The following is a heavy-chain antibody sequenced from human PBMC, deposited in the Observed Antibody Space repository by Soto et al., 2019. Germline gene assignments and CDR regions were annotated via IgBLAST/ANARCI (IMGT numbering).Heavy chain of an antibody. CDR1: GFTFSSYG. V-gene: IGHV3-30*18. Sequence: PGGSLRLSCAACGFTFSSYGMHWVRQAPGKGLEWVAVISYDGSNKYYADSVKGRFTISRDNSKNTLYLQMNSLRAEDTAVYYCAKLATEQLGTDAFDIWGQGTMVTVSS. D-gene: IGHD6-6*01. CDR3: AKLATEQLGTDAFDI. CDR2: ISYDGSNK. J-gene: IGHJ3*02.